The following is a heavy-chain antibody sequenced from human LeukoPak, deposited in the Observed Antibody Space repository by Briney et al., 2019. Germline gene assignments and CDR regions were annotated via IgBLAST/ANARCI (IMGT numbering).Heavy chain of an antibody. V-gene: IGHV3-74*01. Sequence: PGGSLRLSCAASGFTFSGYWMHWVRQAPGKGLVWVSRINSDGSSTSSADSAKGRFTISRDNAKNTLYLQMNSLRAEDTAVYYCAKEAYCSSTSCYRRYFQHWGQGTLVTVSS. J-gene: IGHJ1*01. D-gene: IGHD2-2*01. CDR1: GFTFSGYW. CDR2: INSDGSST. CDR3: AKEAYCSSTSCYRRYFQH.